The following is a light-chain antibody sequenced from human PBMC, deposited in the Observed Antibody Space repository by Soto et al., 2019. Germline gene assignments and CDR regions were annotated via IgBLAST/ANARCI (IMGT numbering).Light chain of an antibody. CDR2: EVV. CDR1: SSDVGGYNY. Sequence: QSALTQPPSASGSPGQSVAISCTGTSSDVGGYNYVSWYQHHPGKAPRLIIYEVVQRPSGVPDRFSGSKSGNTASLTVSGLQAADEADYFCKSYAGSNTYVFGSGTRSPS. J-gene: IGLJ1*01. CDR3: KSYAGSNTYV. V-gene: IGLV2-8*01.